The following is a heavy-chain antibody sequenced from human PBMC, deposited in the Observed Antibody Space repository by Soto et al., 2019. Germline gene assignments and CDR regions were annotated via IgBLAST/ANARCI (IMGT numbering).Heavy chain of an antibody. Sequence: SETLSLTCTVSGGSISSSSYYWGWIRQPPGKGLEWIGSIYYSGSTYYNPSLKSRVTISVDTSKNQFSLKLSSVTAADTAVYYCVCIFSGGYGYVFYYYGMDVWGQGTTVTVSS. J-gene: IGHJ6*02. D-gene: IGHD3-3*02. CDR2: IYYSGST. CDR3: VCIFSGGYGYVFYYYGMDV. CDR1: GGSISSSSYY. V-gene: IGHV4-39*01.